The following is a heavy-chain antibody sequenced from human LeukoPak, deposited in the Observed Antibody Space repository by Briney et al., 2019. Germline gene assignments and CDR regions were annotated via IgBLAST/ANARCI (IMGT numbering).Heavy chain of an antibody. V-gene: IGHV1-2*02. CDR3: ARDSTLDY. CDR2: INPSSGGT. J-gene: IGHJ4*01. CDR1: GYTFIGYY. D-gene: IGHD2/OR15-2a*01. Sequence: VSVKVSCKASGYTFIGYYMHWGRQAPGQGLEWMGWINPSSGGTNYAQKSQGRVTMTRDTSISTAYMEVYSLTSDDTAVYFCARDSTLDYWGQGTLITVSS.